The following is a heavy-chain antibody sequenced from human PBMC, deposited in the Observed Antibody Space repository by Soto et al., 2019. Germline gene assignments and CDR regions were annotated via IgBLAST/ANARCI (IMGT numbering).Heavy chain of an antibody. CDR2: IIPIFGTA. J-gene: IGHJ6*02. V-gene: IGHV1-69*01. CDR1: GGTFSSYA. CDR3: ARAGYYDSSGYPSGYYYGMDV. Sequence: QVQLVQSGAEVKKPGSSVKVSCKASGGTFSSYAISWVRQAPGQGLEWMGGIIPIFGTANYAQKFQGRVTITADASTSTAYMELSSLRSEDTAVYYCARAGYYDSSGYPSGYYYGMDVWGQGTTVTVSS. D-gene: IGHD3-22*01.